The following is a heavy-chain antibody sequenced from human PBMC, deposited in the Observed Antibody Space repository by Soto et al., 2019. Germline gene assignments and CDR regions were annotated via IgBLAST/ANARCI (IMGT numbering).Heavy chain of an antibody. CDR1: GFTFDDYA. V-gene: IGHV3-9*01. CDR2: ISWNSGSI. D-gene: IGHD4-17*01. Sequence: GGSLRLSXAASGFTFDDYAMHWVRQAPGKGLEWVSGISWNSGSIGYADSVKGRFTISRDNAKNSLYLQMNSLRAEDTALYYCAKDLNYGFYYYYGMDVWGQGTTVTVSS. CDR3: AKDLNYGFYYYYGMDV. J-gene: IGHJ6*02.